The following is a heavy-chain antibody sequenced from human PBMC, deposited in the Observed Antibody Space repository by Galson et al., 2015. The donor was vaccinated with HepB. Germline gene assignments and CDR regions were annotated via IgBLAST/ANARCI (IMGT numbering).Heavy chain of an antibody. CDR1: GFIFGDYD. D-gene: IGHD3-16*01. Sequence: SLRLSCAASGFIFGDYDIHWVRQAPGKGLEWVALISYDGSKKFYADSVKGRFTISRDSPRNTLFLQTNSLRAEDAAVYYCAKAGSPYDYSYGMDVWGQGTTVTVSS. CDR3: AKAGSPYDYSYGMDV. V-gene: IGHV3-30*18. J-gene: IGHJ6*02. CDR2: ISYDGSKK.